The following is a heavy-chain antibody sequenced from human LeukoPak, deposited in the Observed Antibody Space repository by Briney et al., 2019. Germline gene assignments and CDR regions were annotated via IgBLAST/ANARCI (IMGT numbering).Heavy chain of an antibody. CDR3: ARRPINFNNSNRHVGY. D-gene: IGHD2-21*01. V-gene: IGHV1-2*02. CDR2: MNPNSGDT. CDR1: GYTFTSYY. Sequence: ASVKVSCKASGYTFTSYYMHWVRQAPGQGLVWMGWMNPNSGDTSYAREFQDRVTMTRDTSLSPAYMALSRLRSSDTAVYFCARRPINFNNSNRHVGYSGQGTLVTVSS. J-gene: IGHJ4*02.